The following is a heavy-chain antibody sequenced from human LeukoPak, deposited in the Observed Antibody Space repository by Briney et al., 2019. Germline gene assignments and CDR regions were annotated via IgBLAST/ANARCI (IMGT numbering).Heavy chain of an antibody. V-gene: IGHV3-53*01. J-gene: IGHJ5*02. CDR2: MYSRGDT. D-gene: IGHD6-13*01. CDR3: ARDAPQVPAAGVLAS. Sequence: GGSLRLSCAASGFTVSDNYRSWVRQAPGKGQEWVSVMYSRGDTYYANSVKGRFTFSRDISKNTLYLQMNGLRVEDTAMYYCARDAPQVPAAGVLASWGQGTLVIVSS. CDR1: GFTVSDNY.